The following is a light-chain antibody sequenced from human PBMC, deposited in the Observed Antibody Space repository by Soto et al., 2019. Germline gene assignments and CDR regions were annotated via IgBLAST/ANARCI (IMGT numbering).Light chain of an antibody. CDR1: QRVSNNY. CDR3: QKYGNTPLS. Sequence: EIVLTQSPATLSLSPGESATLSCGASQRVSNNYLAWYQQKPGLAPRLLIYVASSRATGIPDRFTGSGSGTDFTLTISRLEPEDFAVYYCQKYGNTPLSFGGGTKVEI. V-gene: IGKV3D-20*01. J-gene: IGKJ4*01. CDR2: VAS.